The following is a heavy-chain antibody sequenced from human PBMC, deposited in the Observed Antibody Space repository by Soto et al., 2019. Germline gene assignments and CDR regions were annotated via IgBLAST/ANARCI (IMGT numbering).Heavy chain of an antibody. V-gene: IGHV3-23*01. D-gene: IGHD2-2*01. J-gene: IGHJ6*03. CDR1: GFTFGSYA. CDR3: AKDVVPAAIYYYYYMDV. CDR2: ISGSGGST. Sequence: GGSLRLSCAASGFTFGSYAMSWVRQAPGKGPEWVSAISGSGGSTYYADSVKGRFTISRDNSKNTLYLQMNSLRAEDTAVYYCAKDVVPAAIYYYYYMDVWGKGTTVTVSS.